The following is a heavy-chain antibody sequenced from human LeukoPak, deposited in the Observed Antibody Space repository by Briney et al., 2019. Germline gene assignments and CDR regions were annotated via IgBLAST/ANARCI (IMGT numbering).Heavy chain of an antibody. CDR2: MNPNSGNT. CDR1: GYTFTGYY. V-gene: IGHV1-8*02. J-gene: IGHJ4*02. Sequence: ASVKVSCKASGYTFTGYYMHWVRQAPGQGLEWMGWMNPNSGNTGYAQKFQGRVTMTRNTSISTAYMELSSLRSEDTAVYYCARGGYDSSGYYFPDYWGQGTLVTVSS. CDR3: ARGGYDSSGYYFPDY. D-gene: IGHD3-22*01.